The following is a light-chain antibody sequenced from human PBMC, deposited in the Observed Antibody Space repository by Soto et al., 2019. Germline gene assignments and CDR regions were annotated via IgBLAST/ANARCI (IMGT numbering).Light chain of an antibody. Sequence: EVVLTQSPGTLSLSPGERATLSCGASQSVSSSDLAWYQQKPGQAPRLLISGASGRATGIPDRFSASGSGTDFTLTISRLEPEDSAVFYCHLYGASPPTFGQGTKVEI. CDR2: GAS. V-gene: IGKV3-20*01. CDR3: HLYGASPPT. J-gene: IGKJ1*01. CDR1: QSVSSSD.